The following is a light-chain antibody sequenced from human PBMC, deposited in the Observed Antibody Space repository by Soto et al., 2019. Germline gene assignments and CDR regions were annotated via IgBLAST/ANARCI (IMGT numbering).Light chain of an antibody. J-gene: IGLJ1*01. V-gene: IGLV2-14*01. Sequence: QSALTQPASVSGSPGQSITISCGGCGDDIGGYNFVSWYQHHPGKAPKLIIYDVTHRPSGVSERFSGSKSGFTASLTISGLQSEDESHYYCSSFTSVSTYVFGTGTKLTVL. CDR1: GDDIGGYNF. CDR3: SSFTSVSTYV. CDR2: DVT.